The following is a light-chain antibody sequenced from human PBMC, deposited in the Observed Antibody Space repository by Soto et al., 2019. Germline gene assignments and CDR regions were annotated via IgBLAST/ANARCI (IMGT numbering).Light chain of an antibody. Sequence: QSALTQPASVSGSPGQSIAISCTGTSSDVGGYNYVSWYQQHPGKAPKLIIYDVTNRPSGVSDRFSGSKSGNTASLTISGLQAEEEADYYCSSFTRSSTYVFGSGTKLTVL. CDR2: DVT. CDR1: SSDVGGYNY. CDR3: SSFTRSSTYV. J-gene: IGLJ1*01. V-gene: IGLV2-14*01.